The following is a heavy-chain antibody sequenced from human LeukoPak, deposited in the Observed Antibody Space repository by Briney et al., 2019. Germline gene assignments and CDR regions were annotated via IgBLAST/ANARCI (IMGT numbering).Heavy chain of an antibody. D-gene: IGHD4-23*01. CDR1: GGSISSYY. J-gene: IGHJ4*02. V-gene: IGHV4-59*01. CDR2: IYYSGST. Sequence: SETLSLTCTVSGGSISSYYWSWLRQPPGKGLEWIGYIYYSGSTNYNPSLKSRVTISVDTSKNQFSLKLSSVTAADTAVYYCARARPAHYLRWGGHFDYWGQGTLVTVSS. CDR3: ARARPAHYLRWGGHFDY.